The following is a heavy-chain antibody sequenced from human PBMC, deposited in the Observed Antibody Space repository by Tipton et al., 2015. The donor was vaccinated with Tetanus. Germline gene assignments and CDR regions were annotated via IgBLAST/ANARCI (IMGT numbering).Heavy chain of an antibody. CDR3: ARGPFAR. CDR2: INPNSGGT. J-gene: IGHJ4*02. CDR1: GYTFTSYG. V-gene: IGHV1-2*06. Sequence: QSGAEVKKPGASVKVSCKASGYTFTSYGISWVRQAPGQGLEWMGRINPNSGGTNYAQKFQGRVTMTRDASISTAYMELSRLRSDDTAVYYCARGPFARWGQGTLVTVSS.